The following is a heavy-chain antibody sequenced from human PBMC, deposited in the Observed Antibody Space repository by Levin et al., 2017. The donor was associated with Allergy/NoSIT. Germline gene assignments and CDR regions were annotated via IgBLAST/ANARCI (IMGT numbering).Heavy chain of an antibody. CDR3: ARDLYNDDSVFGY. CDR1: RYIFSDYF. CDR2: IDPHSGDT. Sequence: ASVKVSCKASRYIFSDYFIHWVRQAPGQGLEWMGWIDPHSGDTKYAQEFQGRVTMTRDTSISTAYMELTRLTSDDTAVYYCARDLYNDDSVFGYWGQGTLVNVFS. J-gene: IGHJ4*02. V-gene: IGHV1-2*02. D-gene: IGHD3-22*01.